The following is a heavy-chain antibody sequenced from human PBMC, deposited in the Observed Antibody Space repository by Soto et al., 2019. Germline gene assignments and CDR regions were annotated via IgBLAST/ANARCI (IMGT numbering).Heavy chain of an antibody. Sequence: GGSLRLSCAASGFTFSSYGMHWVRQAPGKGLEWVAVISYDGSNKYYADSVKGRFTISRDNSKNTLYLQMNSLRAEDTAVYYCAKGHCGGDCYSSYYYYYMDVWGKGTTVTVSS. J-gene: IGHJ6*03. D-gene: IGHD2-21*01. CDR2: ISYDGSNK. CDR1: GFTFSSYG. CDR3: AKGHCGGDCYSSYYYYYMDV. V-gene: IGHV3-30*18.